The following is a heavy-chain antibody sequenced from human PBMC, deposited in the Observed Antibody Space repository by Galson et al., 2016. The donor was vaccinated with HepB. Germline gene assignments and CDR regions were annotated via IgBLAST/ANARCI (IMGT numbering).Heavy chain of an antibody. D-gene: IGHD3-10*01. CDR2: IIYSGNT. J-gene: IGHJ4*02. CDR3: ATGVLRGVIDS. V-gene: IGHV4-4*02. CDR1: GGSISSSNW. Sequence: LSLTCAVSGGSISSSNWWSWVRQPPGKGLEWIGHIIYSGNTYYNPSLESRVKMSIDTSKNQFYLKFTSVTVADTAVYYCATGVLRGVIDSRGQGTLVTVSS.